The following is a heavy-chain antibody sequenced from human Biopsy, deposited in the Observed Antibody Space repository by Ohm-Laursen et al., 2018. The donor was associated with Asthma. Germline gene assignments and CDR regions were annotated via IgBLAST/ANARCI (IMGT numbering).Heavy chain of an antibody. CDR2: ISKDASTQ. CDR3: VRDGTDDAFDI. Sequence: SLRLSCAAFGFSFSNFAIHWVRQAPGKGLEWVGVISKDASTQDYADSVKGRFTMARDNSKNTLGLQMNSLREEDTAVYYCVRDGTDDAFDIWGQGTVVSVSS. V-gene: IGHV3-30*01. D-gene: IGHD1-1*01. J-gene: IGHJ3*02. CDR1: GFSFSNFA.